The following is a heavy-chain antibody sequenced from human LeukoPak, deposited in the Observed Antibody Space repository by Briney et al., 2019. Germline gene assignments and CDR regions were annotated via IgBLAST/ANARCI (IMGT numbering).Heavy chain of an antibody. Sequence: SGGSLRLSCAASGFTFSSYSMNWVRQAPGKGLEWVSSISSSSSYIYYADSVKGRFTISRDNAKNSLYLQMNSLRAEDTAVYYCARGALRAAFDIWGQGTMVTVSS. J-gene: IGHJ3*02. V-gene: IGHV3-21*01. D-gene: IGHD3-16*02. CDR1: GFTFSSYS. CDR2: ISSSSSYI. CDR3: ARGALRAAFDI.